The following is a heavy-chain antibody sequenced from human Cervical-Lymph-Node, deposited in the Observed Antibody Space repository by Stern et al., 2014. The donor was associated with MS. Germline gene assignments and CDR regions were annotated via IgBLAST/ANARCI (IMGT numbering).Heavy chain of an antibody. J-gene: IGHJ6*02. Sequence: VQLVESGGGVVQPGRSLRLSCAASGFSFSAYGMHWVRQTPGKGLEWEAVTSYDGSNKDYAASVKGRFTISRDNSKNTLYLQMNRLSAEDTAVYYCAKDRVGYYYGMDVWGQGTTVTVSS. CDR1: GFSFSAYG. D-gene: IGHD3-10*01. CDR2: TSYDGSNK. CDR3: AKDRVGYYYGMDV. V-gene: IGHV3-30*18.